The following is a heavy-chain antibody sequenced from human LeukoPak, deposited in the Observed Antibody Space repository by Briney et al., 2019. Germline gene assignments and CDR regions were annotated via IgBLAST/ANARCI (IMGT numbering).Heavy chain of an antibody. V-gene: IGHV3-30-3*01. J-gene: IGHJ4*02. Sequence: PGGSLRLSCAASGFTFSSYAMHWVRQAPGKGLECVADISYDGSNKYYADSVKGRFPISRDNSKNTLYLQMNSLRAEDTAVYYGARETGSAVGSTDFDYWGQGTLVTVSS. CDR1: GFTFSSYA. CDR3: ARETGSAVGSTDFDY. D-gene: IGHD4-17*01. CDR2: ISYDGSNK.